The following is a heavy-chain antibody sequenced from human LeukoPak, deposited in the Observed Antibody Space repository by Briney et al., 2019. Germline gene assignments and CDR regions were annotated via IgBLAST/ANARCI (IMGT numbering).Heavy chain of an antibody. V-gene: IGHV4-59*12. D-gene: IGHD3-16*01. Sequence: KSSETLSLTCTVSGGSISNYYWSWSRQPPGKGLEWIGYIYYSGSTNYNPSLKSRVTMSLDTSKNQFSLKLRSVTAADTAIYSCARDWGTPGEVKLDPWGQGTLVTVSS. CDR1: GGSISNYY. J-gene: IGHJ5*02. CDR3: ARDWGTPGEVKLDP. CDR2: IYYSGST.